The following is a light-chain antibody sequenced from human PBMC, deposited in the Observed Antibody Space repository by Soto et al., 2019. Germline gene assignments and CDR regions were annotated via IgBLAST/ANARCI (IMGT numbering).Light chain of an antibody. V-gene: IGKV3-15*01. CDR2: GAS. CDR3: QQYVTSPWA. J-gene: IGKJ1*01. CDR1: QSVGSY. Sequence: EIGMTQSPATLSVSLGDRATLSCRASQSVGSYLAWYQQKPGQAPRLLIYGASTRATGIPARFSGSGSETDVTLTISSLQSEDFAVYYCQQYVTSPWAFGQGTKVAIE.